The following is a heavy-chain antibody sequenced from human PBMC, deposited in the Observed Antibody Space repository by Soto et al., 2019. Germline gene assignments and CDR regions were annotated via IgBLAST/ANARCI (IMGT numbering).Heavy chain of an antibody. D-gene: IGHD7-27*01. CDR2: ISSSGGST. Sequence: EVQLLESAGGLVQPGGSLRLSCAASGFTFSSYTMSWDRQGPGKGLEWVSGISSSGGSTDYADSVKGRFTISRDNFKTTLYLQMNSLRAEDTDVYYCAKGWGDYWGQGTPVTVSS. CDR1: GFTFSSYT. J-gene: IGHJ4*02. V-gene: IGHV3-23*01. CDR3: AKGWGDY.